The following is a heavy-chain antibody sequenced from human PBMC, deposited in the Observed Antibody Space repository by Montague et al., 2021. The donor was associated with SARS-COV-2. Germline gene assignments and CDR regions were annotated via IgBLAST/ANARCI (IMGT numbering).Heavy chain of an antibody. J-gene: IGHJ3*02. Sequence: CAISGDSVSSKSVAWNWIRQSPSRGLEWLGRTYYRSKWDSDYAESVKRRLVITPDTSKNQVSLQLNSVIPEDTAVYFCASSGITLTGLDAFDIWGQGTMVPV. CDR2: TYYRSKWDS. D-gene: IGHD3-9*01. V-gene: IGHV6-1*01. CDR3: ASSGITLTGLDAFDI. CDR1: GDSVSSKSVA.